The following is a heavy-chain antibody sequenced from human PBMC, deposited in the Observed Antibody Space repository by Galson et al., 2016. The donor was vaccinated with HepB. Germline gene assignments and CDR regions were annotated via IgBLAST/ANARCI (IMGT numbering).Heavy chain of an antibody. CDR1: GFSVSSNY. V-gene: IGHV3-53*01. Sequence: SLRLSCAASGFSVSSNYMSWVRQAPGKGLEWVSVIYSSGITYFPDSVKGRFTISRGKSKNTLHLQMNSLRAEDTAVYYCALLTGLSHSYRDMDFWGQGTTVTVSS. D-gene: IGHD3-16*01. CDR2: IYSSGIT. J-gene: IGHJ6*02. CDR3: ALLTGLSHSYRDMDF.